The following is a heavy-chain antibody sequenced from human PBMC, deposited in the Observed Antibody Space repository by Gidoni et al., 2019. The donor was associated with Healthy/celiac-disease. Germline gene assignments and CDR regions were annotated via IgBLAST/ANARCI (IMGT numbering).Heavy chain of an antibody. CDR3: ARAYDSSGYYYGNFDY. V-gene: IGHV1-69*01. CDR1: GGTCSSYA. CDR2: VIPIFGTA. D-gene: IGHD3-22*01. J-gene: IGHJ4*02. Sequence: QVQLVQSGAEVKKPGSSVKVSCKASGGTCSSYAISWVRQAPGQGLEWMGGVIPIFGTANYSQKFQGIVTITADESTSTAYMELSSLRSEDTAVYYCARAYDSSGYYYGNFDYWGQGTLVTVSS.